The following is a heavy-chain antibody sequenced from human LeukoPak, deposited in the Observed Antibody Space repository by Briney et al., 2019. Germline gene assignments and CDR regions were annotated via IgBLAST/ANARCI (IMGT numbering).Heavy chain of an antibody. CDR3: AKGSTFFDS. Sequence: PGGSLRLSCATSGFTCSSYGMHWVRQAPGKGLEWVAVISYDDGSNKYYADSVKGRFTISRDNSKNTLYLQMNSLRPEDTAVYYCAKGSTFFDSWGQGTLVTVSS. V-gene: IGHV3-30*18. J-gene: IGHJ4*02. D-gene: IGHD2/OR15-2a*01. CDR1: GFTCSSYG. CDR2: ISYDDGSNK.